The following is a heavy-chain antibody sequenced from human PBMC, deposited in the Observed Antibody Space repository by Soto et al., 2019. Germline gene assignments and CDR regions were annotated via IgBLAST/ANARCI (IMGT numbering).Heavy chain of an antibody. J-gene: IGHJ6*02. Sequence: SETLSLTCTVSGGSISSGGYYWSWIRQHPGKGLEWIGYIYYSGSTYYNPSLKSRVTISVDTSKNQFSLKLSSVTAADTAVYYCARDYSSSWKYYGMDVWGQGTTVTVSS. V-gene: IGHV4-30-4*08. CDR2: IYYSGST. CDR1: GGSISSGGYY. CDR3: ARDYSSSWKYYGMDV. D-gene: IGHD6-13*01.